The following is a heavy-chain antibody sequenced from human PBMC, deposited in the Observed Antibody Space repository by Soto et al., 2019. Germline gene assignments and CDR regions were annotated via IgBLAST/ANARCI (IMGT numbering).Heavy chain of an antibody. CDR1: GYSFTSYW. Sequence: PGESLKISCKGSGYSFTSYWIGWVRQKPGKGLEWMGIIYPGDSDTRYSPSFQGQVTISADKSINTAYLQWLNLKASDTAIYYCERHICNSGQCDYNRMDSWGQGTTVTVSS. V-gene: IGHV5-51*01. CDR3: ERHICNSGQCDYNRMDS. CDR2: IYPGDSDT. D-gene: IGHD1-1*01. J-gene: IGHJ6*02.